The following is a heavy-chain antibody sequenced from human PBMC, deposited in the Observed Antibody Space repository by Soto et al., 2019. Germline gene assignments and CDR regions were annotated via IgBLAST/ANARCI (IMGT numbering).Heavy chain of an antibody. D-gene: IGHD5-12*01. CDR3: ARGVDIVATIPYYYYYYMDV. V-gene: IGHV4-34*01. CDR2: INHSGST. CDR1: GGSFSGYY. Sequence: SETLSLTCAAYGGSFSGYYWSWIRQPPGKGLEWIGEINHSGSTNYNPSLKSRVTISVDTSKNQFSLKLSSVTAADTAVYYCARGVDIVATIPYYYYYYMDVWGKGTTVTVAS. J-gene: IGHJ6*03.